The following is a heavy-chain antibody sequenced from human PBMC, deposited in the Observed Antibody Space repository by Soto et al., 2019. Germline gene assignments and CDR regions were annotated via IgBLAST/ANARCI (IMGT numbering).Heavy chain of an antibody. CDR3: AREQRVVTPYYYYGMDV. Sequence: PSGTLSLTCTVSGGSISSYYWSWIRQPPGKGLEWIGYIYYSGSTNYNPSLKSRVTISVDTSKNQFSLKLSSVTAADTAVYYCAREQRVVTPYYYYGMDVWGQGTAVTVSS. CDR1: GGSISSYY. CDR2: IYYSGST. J-gene: IGHJ6*02. V-gene: IGHV4-59*01. D-gene: IGHD2-21*02.